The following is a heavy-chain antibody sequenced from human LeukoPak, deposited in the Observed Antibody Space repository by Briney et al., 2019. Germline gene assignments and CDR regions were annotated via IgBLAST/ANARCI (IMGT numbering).Heavy chain of an antibody. CDR1: GFTFSNYG. V-gene: IGHV3-74*01. J-gene: IGHJ6*02. Sequence: GGSLRLSCAASGFTFSNYGMHWVRQVPGRGLVWVSRINSDGSSTSSADSVKGRFTISRDNAKNSLYLQVNSLRAEDTAVYYCATEYSSGWSDLGYYYGMDVWGQGTTVTVSS. D-gene: IGHD6-19*01. CDR2: INSDGSST. CDR3: ATEYSSGWSDLGYYYGMDV.